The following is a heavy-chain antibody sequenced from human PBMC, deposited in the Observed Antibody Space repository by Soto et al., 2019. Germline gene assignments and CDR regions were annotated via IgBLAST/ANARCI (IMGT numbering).Heavy chain of an antibody. CDR1: GYSFTSYW. J-gene: IGHJ6*03. D-gene: IGHD5-12*01. CDR3: ARLGPYSGYDGPLLHYYYMDV. CDR2: IYPGDSDT. Sequence: GESLKISCKGSGYSFTSYWIGWVRQMPGKGLEWMGIIYPGDSDTRYSPSFQGQVTISADKSISTAYLQWSSLKASDTAMYYCARLGPYSGYDGPLLHYYYMDVWGKGTTVTVSS. V-gene: IGHV5-51*01.